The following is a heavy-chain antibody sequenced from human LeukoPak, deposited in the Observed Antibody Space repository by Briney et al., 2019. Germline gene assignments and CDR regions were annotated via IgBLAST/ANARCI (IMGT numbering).Heavy chain of an antibody. CDR3: ARDQPRRGPGGHDY. Sequence: KPGESLKISCKGSGYSFASYWIGWVRQAPVQGLEWMGWISTYDGSTHYAPKLWDRVSMMRDTSTSTAYLHLRNLRSDDTAVYYCARDQPRRGPGGHDYWGQGTVVIVSS. CDR1: GYSFASYW. CDR2: ISTYDGST. D-gene: IGHD3-16*01. J-gene: IGHJ4*02. V-gene: IGHV1-18*04.